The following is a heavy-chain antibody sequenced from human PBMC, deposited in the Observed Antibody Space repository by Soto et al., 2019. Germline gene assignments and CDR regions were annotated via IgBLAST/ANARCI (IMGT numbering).Heavy chain of an antibody. D-gene: IGHD5-12*01. Sequence: EVQLVESGGGLVKPGGSLSLSCATSGFTFSSYSMNWVRQAPGKGLEWVSSISSSTGYIYYADSVKGRFTISRDNAKNSLYLQMNSLRAEDTAVYYCARAGRDGYNWDYWGQGTLVTVSS. J-gene: IGHJ4*02. CDR3: ARAGRDGYNWDY. CDR2: ISSSTGYI. V-gene: IGHV3-21*01. CDR1: GFTFSSYS.